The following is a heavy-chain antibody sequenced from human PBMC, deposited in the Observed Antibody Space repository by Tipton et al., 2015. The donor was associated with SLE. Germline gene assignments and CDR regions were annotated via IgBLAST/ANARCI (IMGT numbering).Heavy chain of an antibody. D-gene: IGHD7-27*01. J-gene: IGHJ2*01. Sequence: TLSLTCTVSGGSISSGSYYWSWIRQPAGKGLEWIGRIYTSGSTNYNPSLKSRVTISVDTSKNQFSLKLSSVTAADTAVYYCARHLTDYWYFDLWGRGTLVTVSS. CDR1: GGSISSGSYY. V-gene: IGHV4-61*02. CDR3: ARHLTDYWYFDL. CDR2: IYTSGST.